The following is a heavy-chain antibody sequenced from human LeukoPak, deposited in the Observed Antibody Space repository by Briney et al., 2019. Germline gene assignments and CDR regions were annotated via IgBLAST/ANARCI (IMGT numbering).Heavy chain of an antibody. CDR3: ARVKVQAFNYYYGMDV. CDR2: ISSSGSTI. V-gene: IGHV3-11*01. Sequence: GGSLRLSCAASGFTFSDYYMSWIRQAPGKGLEWVSYISSSGSTIYYADSVKGRFTISRDNAKNSLYLQMNSLRAEDTAVYYCARVKVQAFNYYYGMDVWGQGTTVTVSS. CDR1: GFTFSDYY. D-gene: IGHD3-10*01. J-gene: IGHJ6*02.